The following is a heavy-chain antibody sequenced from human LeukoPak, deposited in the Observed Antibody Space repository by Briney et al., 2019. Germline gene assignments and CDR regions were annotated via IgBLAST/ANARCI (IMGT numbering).Heavy chain of an antibody. V-gene: IGHV3-23*01. Sequence: GGSLRLPCAASGFTFSSYAMSWVRQAPGKGLKWVSAISGSGGSTYYADSVKGRFAISRDNSKNTLYLQMNSLRAEDTAVYYCAKDSWPTVTTQVFDYWGQGTLVTVSS. J-gene: IGHJ4*02. CDR2: ISGSGGST. CDR3: AKDSWPTVTTQVFDY. CDR1: GFTFSSYA. D-gene: IGHD4-17*01.